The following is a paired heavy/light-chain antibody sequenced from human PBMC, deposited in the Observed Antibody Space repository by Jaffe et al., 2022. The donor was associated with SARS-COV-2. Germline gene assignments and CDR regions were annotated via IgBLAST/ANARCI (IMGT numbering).Light chain of an antibody. Sequence: QSVLTQPPSASGTPGQRVTISCSGSSSNIGSNTVNWYQQLPGTAPKLLIYSSNQRPSGVPDRFSGSKSGTSASLAISGLQSEDEADYYCAAWDDSLNGVLFGGGTKLTVL. J-gene: IGLJ2*01. CDR3: AAWDDSLNGVL. V-gene: IGLV1-44*01. CDR1: SSNIGSNT. CDR2: SSN.
Heavy chain of an antibody. Sequence: QVQLVQSGAEAKKPGASVKVSCKASGYTFTSYDINWVRQAPGQGLEWMGWMNPNSGNTGYAQRFQGRVTMTRKTSINTAYMELSSLTSEDTALYYCARAPDWGSGISYYYMDVWGKGTTVTVSS. CDR1: GYTFTSYD. CDR3: ARAPDWGSGISYYYMDV. D-gene: IGHD7-27*01. CDR2: MNPNSGNT. J-gene: IGHJ6*03. V-gene: IGHV1-8*01.